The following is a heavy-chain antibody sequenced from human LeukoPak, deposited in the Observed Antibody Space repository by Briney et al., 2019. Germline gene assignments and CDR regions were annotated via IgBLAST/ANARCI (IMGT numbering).Heavy chain of an antibody. Sequence: PSETPSLTCTVSGGSVSSGSYYWSWIRQPPGKGLEWIGYIYYSGSTNYNPSLKSRVTISVDTSKNQFSLKLSSVTAADTAVYYCARVQYSSGWGYYGMDVWGKGTTVTVSS. CDR3: ARVQYSSGWGYYGMDV. CDR2: IYYSGST. D-gene: IGHD6-19*01. J-gene: IGHJ6*04. CDR1: GGSVSSGSYY. V-gene: IGHV4-61*01.